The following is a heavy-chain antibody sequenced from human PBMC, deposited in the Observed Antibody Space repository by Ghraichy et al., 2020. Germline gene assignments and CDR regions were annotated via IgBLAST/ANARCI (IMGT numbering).Heavy chain of an antibody. CDR3: GKGLRLGELSGPCDS. CDR2: ISGRGDNT. CDR1: GFTFSSYA. J-gene: IGHJ4*02. D-gene: IGHD3-16*02. Sequence: GGSLRLSCTASGFTFSSYAMRWVRQAPGKGLEWVSGISGRGDNTYYADSVKGRFTVSRDNSKNTLYLQMNSLRAEDTAVYYCGKGLRLGELSGPCDSWGQGSLVTVSS. V-gene: IGHV3-23*01.